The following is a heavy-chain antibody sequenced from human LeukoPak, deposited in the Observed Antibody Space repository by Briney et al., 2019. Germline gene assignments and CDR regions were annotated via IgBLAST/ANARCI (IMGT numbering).Heavy chain of an antibody. CDR1: GFTFTSST. J-gene: IGHJ6*02. Sequence: SVKVSCKASGFTFTSSTIQWVRQARGQRLEWIGWIVVGSGNTNYAQKFQERVIITRDMSTTTVYMELSSLRSEETAVYYCARDQGLTAPPPYGLDVWGQGTTVIVSS. CDR3: ARDQGLTAPPPYGLDV. V-gene: IGHV1-58*02. D-gene: IGHD5-18*01. CDR2: IVVGSGNT.